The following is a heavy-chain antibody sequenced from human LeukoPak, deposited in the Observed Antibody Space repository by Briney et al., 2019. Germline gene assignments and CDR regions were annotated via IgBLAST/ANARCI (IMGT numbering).Heavy chain of an antibody. Sequence: SETLSLTCSVSGGSIATYYWSWIRQPAGKGLEWIGRLYPSGSTNYNPSLKSRITLSMDTSKNQFSLRLSSVTAADTAVYYCARDRGHYDSSGYLFDYWGQGTLVTVPS. CDR2: LYPSGST. CDR3: ARDRGHYDSSGYLFDY. J-gene: IGHJ4*02. D-gene: IGHD3-22*01. CDR1: GGSIATYY. V-gene: IGHV4-4*07.